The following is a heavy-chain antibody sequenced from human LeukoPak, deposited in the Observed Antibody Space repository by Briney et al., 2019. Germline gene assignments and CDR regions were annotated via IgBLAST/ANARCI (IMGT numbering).Heavy chain of an antibody. V-gene: IGHV4-34*01. D-gene: IGHD3-22*01. CDR2: INHSGST. Sequence: PSETLSLTCAVYGGSFSGYYWSWIRQPPEKGLEWIGEINHSGSTNYNPSLKSRVTISVDTSKNQFSLKLSSVTAADTAVYYCARARGDSSGYYNYWGQGTLVTVSS. CDR3: ARARGDSSGYYNY. CDR1: GGSFSGYY. J-gene: IGHJ4*02.